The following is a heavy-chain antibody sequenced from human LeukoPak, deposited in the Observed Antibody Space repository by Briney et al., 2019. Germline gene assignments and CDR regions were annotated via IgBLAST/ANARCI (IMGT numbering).Heavy chain of an antibody. Sequence: SETLSLTCTVSGGSISTYFWSWIRQPAGKGLEWIGRIYTSGSTTYNPSLKSRVTMSLDTSKNQFSLNLTSVTAADTAFYYCARYRGTSGWLFDYWGQGTLVTVSS. CDR2: IYTSGST. V-gene: IGHV4-4*07. CDR3: ARYRGTSGWLFDY. D-gene: IGHD6-19*01. J-gene: IGHJ4*02. CDR1: GGSISTYF.